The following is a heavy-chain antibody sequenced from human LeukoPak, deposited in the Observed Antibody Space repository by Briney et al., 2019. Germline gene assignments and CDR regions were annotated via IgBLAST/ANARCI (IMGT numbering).Heavy chain of an antibody. Sequence: PSETLSLTCAVYGGSSSGYYWSWIRQPPGKGLEWIGEINHSGSTNYNPSLKSRVTISVDTSKNQFSLKLSSVTAADTAVYYCARRYVLLWFGELVRWFDPWGQGTLVTVSS. J-gene: IGHJ5*02. D-gene: IGHD3-10*01. CDR2: INHSGST. CDR3: ARRYVLLWFGELVRWFDP. V-gene: IGHV4-34*01. CDR1: GGSSSGYY.